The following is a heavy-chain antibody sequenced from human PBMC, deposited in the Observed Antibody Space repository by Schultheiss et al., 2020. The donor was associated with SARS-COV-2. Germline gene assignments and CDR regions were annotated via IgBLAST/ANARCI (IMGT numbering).Heavy chain of an antibody. V-gene: IGHV4-59*01. CDR2: IYYSGST. Sequence: SETLSLTCTVSGCSISSYYWSWIRQPPGKGLEWIRYIYYSGSTNYNPSLKSRITISVDTSKNQFSLKLSSVTAADTAVYYCARHRGDGEYFDYWGQGTMVTVSS. D-gene: IGHD3-10*01. CDR3: ARHRGDGEYFDY. CDR1: GCSISSYY. J-gene: IGHJ4*02.